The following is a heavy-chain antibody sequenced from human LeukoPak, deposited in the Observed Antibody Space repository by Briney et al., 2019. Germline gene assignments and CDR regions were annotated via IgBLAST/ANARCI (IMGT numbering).Heavy chain of an antibody. D-gene: IGHD3-3*01. CDR2: INPNSGGT. CDR1: GYTFTSYD. V-gene: IGHV1-2*02. CDR3: ARDSTAIFGVVISLNYYYYGMDV. J-gene: IGHJ6*02. Sequence: ASVKVSCKASGYTFTSYDINWVRQATGQGLEWMGWINPNSGGTNYAQKFQGRVTMTRDTSISTAYMELSRLRSDDTAVYYCARDSTAIFGVVISLNYYYYGMDVWGQGTTVTVSS.